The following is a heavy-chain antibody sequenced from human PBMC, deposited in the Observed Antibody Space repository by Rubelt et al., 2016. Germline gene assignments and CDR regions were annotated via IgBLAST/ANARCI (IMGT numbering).Heavy chain of an antibody. J-gene: IGHJ4*02. V-gene: IGHV4-39*07. CDR1: GGSISSSSYY. CDR3: ARGRGHTAMVS. D-gene: IGHD5-18*01. CDR2: IYYSGST. Sequence: QLQLQESGPGLVKPSETLSLTCTVSGGSISSSSYYWGWIRQPPGKGLEWIGYIYYSGSTYYNPSLKSRVTISVDTSKNQFSLKLSSVTAADTAVYYCARGRGHTAMVSWGQGTLVTVSS.